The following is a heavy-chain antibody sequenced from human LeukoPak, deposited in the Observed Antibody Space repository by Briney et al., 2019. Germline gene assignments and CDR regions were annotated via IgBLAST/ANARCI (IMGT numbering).Heavy chain of an antibody. CDR1: GVPFSNYY. CDR3: TRAVAGHPD. J-gene: IGHJ4*02. V-gene: IGHV4-34*01. D-gene: IGHD6-19*01. CDR2: INNSGYN. Sequence: SETLSLTCAVSGVPFSNYYWSWVRQSPRQGLEWIGEINNSGYNNYNPSLKSRVTMSIDTSKNQFSLKLTSVTAADAGVYYCTRAVAGHPDWGQGTLVTVSS.